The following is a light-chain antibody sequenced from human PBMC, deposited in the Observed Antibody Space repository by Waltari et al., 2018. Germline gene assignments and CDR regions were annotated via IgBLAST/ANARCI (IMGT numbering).Light chain of an antibody. V-gene: IGKV4-1*01. Sequence: DIVMTQSPDSLAVSLGERATINCKSSQSGLYSSNNKNYLACYQQKPGQPPKLLIYWASTRESGVPDRCSGSGSGTDYTLPISSLQAEDVAVYYCQQYYSTPQTFGQGTKVEIK. CDR3: QQYYSTPQT. CDR2: WAS. J-gene: IGKJ1*01. CDR1: QSGLYSSNNKNY.